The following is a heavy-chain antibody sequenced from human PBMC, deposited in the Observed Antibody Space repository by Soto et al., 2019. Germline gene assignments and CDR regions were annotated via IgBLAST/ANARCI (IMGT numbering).Heavy chain of an antibody. CDR2: IDWDDDK. J-gene: IGHJ3*02. CDR1: GFSHSTSGMC. V-gene: IGHV2-70*11. CDR3: ARSYDILTGYYGPDDAFDI. Sequence: SGPTLVNPTQTLTLTCTFSGFSHSTSGMCVSWIRQPPGKALEWLARIDWDDDKYYSTSLKTSLTISKDTSKNQVVLTMTNMDPVDTATYYCARSYDILTGYYGPDDAFDIWGQGTMVTVS. D-gene: IGHD3-9*01.